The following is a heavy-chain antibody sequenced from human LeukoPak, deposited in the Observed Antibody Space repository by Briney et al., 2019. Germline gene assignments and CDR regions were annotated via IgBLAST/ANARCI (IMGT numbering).Heavy chain of an antibody. CDR1: GFTFDSAW. D-gene: IGHD2-15*01. Sequence: PGGSLRLSCAASGFTFDSAWLTWVRQGPGRGLEWVGRIKSRTDGGTTDYAAPVKGRFSISRDDSRNRVYLQMNSLKADDTALYYCTTEGYCSGGDCYSYDNWGQGALVTVSS. CDR3: TTEGYCSGGDCYSYDN. J-gene: IGHJ4*02. CDR2: IKSRTDGGTT. V-gene: IGHV3-15*01.